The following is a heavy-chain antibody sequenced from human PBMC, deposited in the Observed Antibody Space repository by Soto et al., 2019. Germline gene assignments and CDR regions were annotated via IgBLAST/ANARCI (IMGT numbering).Heavy chain of an antibody. J-gene: IGHJ4*02. V-gene: IGHV3-23*01. CDR2: FSGGRDTT. Sequence: VQLLESGGGLVQPGGSLRLSCVASGFTFSSYAMRWVRQAPGQRLEWVATFSGGRDTTWHADSVKGRFTVSRDSSKNTLTLQMNSLRPEDTALYYGAKATSATCTGSSCYSFDYWGQGTLVTVSS. CDR1: GFTFSSYA. CDR3: AKATSATCTGSSCYSFDY. D-gene: IGHD2-2*01.